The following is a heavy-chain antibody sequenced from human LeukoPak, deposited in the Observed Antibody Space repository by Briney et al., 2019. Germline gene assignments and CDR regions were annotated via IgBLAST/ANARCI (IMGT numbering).Heavy chain of an antibody. V-gene: IGHV3-21*01. CDR1: GFTFGSYS. CDR3: ARGKAVAGTGGDPFDY. J-gene: IGHJ4*02. CDR2: ISSSSSYI. D-gene: IGHD6-19*01. Sequence: PGGSLRLSCAASGFTFGSYSMNWVRQAPGKGLEWVSSISSSSSYIYYADSVKGRFTISRDNAKNSLYLQMNSLRAADTAVYYCARGKAVAGTGGDPFDYWGQGTLVTVAS.